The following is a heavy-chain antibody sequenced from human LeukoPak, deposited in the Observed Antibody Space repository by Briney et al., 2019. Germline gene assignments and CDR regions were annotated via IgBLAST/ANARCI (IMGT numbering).Heavy chain of an antibody. V-gene: IGHV4-31*03. CDR1: GGSISSGGYY. Sequence: SETLSLTCTVSGGSISSGGYYWSWIRQHPGKGLEWIGYIYYSGSTYYNPSLKSRVTISVDTSKNQFSLKLSSVTAADTAVYYCARDSSRKGYYYDSSGSIDYWGQGTLVTVSP. CDR2: IYYSGST. D-gene: IGHD3-22*01. J-gene: IGHJ4*02. CDR3: ARDSSRKGYYYDSSGSIDY.